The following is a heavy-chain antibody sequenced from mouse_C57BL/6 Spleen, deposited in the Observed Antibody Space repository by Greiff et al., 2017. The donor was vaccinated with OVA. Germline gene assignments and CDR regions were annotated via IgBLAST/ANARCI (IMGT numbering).Heavy chain of an antibody. CDR3: ARDGYYEGGFAY. D-gene: IGHD2-3*01. Sequence: VMLVESGAELVRPGASVKLSCKASGYTFTDYYINWVKQRPGQGLEWIARIYPGSGNTYYHEKFKGTATLPAEKSSSTAYMQLSSLTSEDSAVYFCARDGYYEGGFAYWGQGTLVTVSA. J-gene: IGHJ3*01. CDR1: GYTFTDYY. CDR2: IYPGSGNT. V-gene: IGHV1-76*01.